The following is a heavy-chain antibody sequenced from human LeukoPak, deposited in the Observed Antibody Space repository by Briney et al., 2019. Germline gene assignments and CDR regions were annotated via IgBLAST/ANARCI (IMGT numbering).Heavy chain of an antibody. D-gene: IGHD3-22*01. CDR3: AKDFYPVAMGSGYVFDS. Sequence: GGSLRLPCAASGFIFHHYPLHWPRHAPGKGLEWVSGINSNGNILGYADPVKGRFTISRDNAKNSLFLQMNSLKVEDMALYYCAKDFYPVAMGSGYVFDSWGQGTLVTVSS. V-gene: IGHV3-9*03. J-gene: IGHJ4*02. CDR1: GFIFHHYP. CDR2: INSNGNIL.